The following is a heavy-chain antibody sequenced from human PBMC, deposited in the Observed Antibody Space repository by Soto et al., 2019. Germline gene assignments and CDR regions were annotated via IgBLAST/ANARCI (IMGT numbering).Heavy chain of an antibody. CDR1: GFSFSIYA. CDR3: VKGEYYCDSSDYYPFDY. J-gene: IGHJ4*02. D-gene: IGHD3-22*01. CDR2: ISTNGGST. V-gene: IGHV3-64D*06. Sequence: GGSLRLSCSASGFSFSIYAMHWVRQAPGKGLEYVSSISTNGGSTHYADSVKGRFTISRDNSKNTQYLQMRSLRADDTAVYYYVKGEYYCDSSDYYPFDYWGQGTLVTVSS.